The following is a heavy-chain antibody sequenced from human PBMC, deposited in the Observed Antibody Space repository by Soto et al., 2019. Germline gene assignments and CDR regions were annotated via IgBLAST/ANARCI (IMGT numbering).Heavy chain of an antibody. CDR3: AKATATGGGAFDI. Sequence: GGSLRLSCAASGFICSSYDMSWVRQSPGKGLEWVSTILVDGRTFYVDSVKGRFTISRDSSQNTVYLQMNSLTAGDTALYYCAKATATGGGAFDICGQGTMVTVSS. D-gene: IGHD2-8*02. CDR2: ILVDGRT. CDR1: GFICSSYD. J-gene: IGHJ3*02. V-gene: IGHV3-23*01.